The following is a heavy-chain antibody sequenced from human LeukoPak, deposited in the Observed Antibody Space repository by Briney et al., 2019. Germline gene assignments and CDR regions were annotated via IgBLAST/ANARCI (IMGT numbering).Heavy chain of an antibody. J-gene: IGHJ4*02. CDR2: IWYDGSNK. CDR1: GFTFSSYG. V-gene: IGHV3-33*01. CDR3: ASVGGYDYVWGSYRDY. Sequence: GGSLRLSCAASGFTFSSYGMHWVRQAPGKGLEWVAVIWYDGSNKYYADSVKGRFTISRDNSKNTLYLQMNSLRAGDTAVYYCASVGGYDYVWGSYRDYWGQGTLVTVSS. D-gene: IGHD3-16*02.